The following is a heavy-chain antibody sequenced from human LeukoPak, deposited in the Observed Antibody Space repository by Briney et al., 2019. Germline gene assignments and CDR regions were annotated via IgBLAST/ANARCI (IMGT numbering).Heavy chain of an antibody. J-gene: IGHJ6*02. CDR1: GGTFSSYA. V-gene: IGHV1-69*13. Sequence: GASVKVSCKASGGTFSSYAISWVRQAPGQGLEWMGGIIPIFGTANYAQKFQGRVTITADESTSTAYMELSSLRSEDTAVYYCARAQPRDFWNRRPYYYGMGVWGQGTTVTVSS. CDR2: IIPIFGTA. D-gene: IGHD3-3*01. CDR3: ARAQPRDFWNRRPYYYGMGV.